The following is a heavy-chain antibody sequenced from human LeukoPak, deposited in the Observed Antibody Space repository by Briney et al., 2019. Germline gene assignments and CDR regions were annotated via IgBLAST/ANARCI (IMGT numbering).Heavy chain of an antibody. CDR3: ARVGAYYGSGSKQYYYYGMDV. CDR2: INPNSGGT. CDR1: GYTFTGYY. V-gene: IGHV1-2*02. D-gene: IGHD3-10*01. J-gene: IGHJ6*02. Sequence: ASVKVSCKASGYTFTGYYMHWVRRAPGQGLEWMGWINPNSGGTNYAQKFQGRVTMTRDTSISTAYMELSRLRSDDTAVYYCARVGAYYGSGSKQYYYYGMDVWGQGTTVTVSS.